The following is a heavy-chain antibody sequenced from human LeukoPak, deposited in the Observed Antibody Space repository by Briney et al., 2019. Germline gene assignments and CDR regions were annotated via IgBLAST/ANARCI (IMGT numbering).Heavy chain of an antibody. Sequence: ASVKVSCKVSGYTLTELSMHWVRQAPGKGLEWMGGFDPGDGETTYAQKFQGRVTMTEDTSTDTAYMELSSLSSEDTAVYYCATATHHFYMDVWGKGTTVTVSS. CDR1: GYTLTELS. CDR2: FDPGDGET. J-gene: IGHJ6*03. V-gene: IGHV1-24*01. CDR3: ATATHHFYMDV.